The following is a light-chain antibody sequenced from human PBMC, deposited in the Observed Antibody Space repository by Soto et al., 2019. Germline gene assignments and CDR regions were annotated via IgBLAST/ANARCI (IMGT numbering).Light chain of an antibody. Sequence: DCQMTQSPSTLSASVGDRVTITCRASQNIRSRLAWFQQKPGKAPNLLIYDASTLESGVPSRFSGSGSGTEFTLTISGLQSEDFAVYFCQQYTDRPRTFGQGTKADI. CDR1: QNIRSR. V-gene: IGKV1-5*01. J-gene: IGKJ1*01. CDR2: DAS. CDR3: QQYTDRPRT.